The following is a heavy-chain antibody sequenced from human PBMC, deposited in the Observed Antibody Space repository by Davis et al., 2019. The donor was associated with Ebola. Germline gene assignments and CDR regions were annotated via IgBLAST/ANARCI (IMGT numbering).Heavy chain of an antibody. CDR1: GASISDGDYY. J-gene: IGHJ5*02. Sequence: SETLSLTCSVSGASISDGDYYWSWIRQPPGKGLEWIAYMFYSGTTNYNPSLQSRVIISVDTSKNQFSLKLSSVTAADTAMYYCARVYSSGWYGWFDPWGPGTLVTVSA. CDR2: MFYSGTT. D-gene: IGHD6-19*01. CDR3: ARVYSSGWYGWFDP. V-gene: IGHV4-30-4*01.